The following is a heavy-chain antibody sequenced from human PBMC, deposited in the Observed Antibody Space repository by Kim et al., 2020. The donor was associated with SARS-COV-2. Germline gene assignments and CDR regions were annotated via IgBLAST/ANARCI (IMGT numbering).Heavy chain of an antibody. V-gene: IGHV4-59*01. CDR2: IYYSGGT. J-gene: IGHJ5*02. CDR1: GGSISSYY. Sequence: SETLSLTCTVSGGSISSYYWSWIRRPPGKGLEWIGYIYYSGGTNYNPSLKSRVTISLDTSKNQFSLKLSSVTAADTAVYYCARGGVVPAAIAGWLDPWGQGTLGTVSS. D-gene: IGHD2-2*02. CDR3: ARGGVVPAAIAGWLDP.